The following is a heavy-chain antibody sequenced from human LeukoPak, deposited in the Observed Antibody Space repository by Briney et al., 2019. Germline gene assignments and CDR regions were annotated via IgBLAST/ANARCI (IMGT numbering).Heavy chain of an antibody. J-gene: IGHJ5*02. D-gene: IGHD3-22*01. CDR1: GGSFSGYY. V-gene: IGHV4-34*01. CDR3: ARGTGSSGYWFDP. Sequence: SETLSLTCAVYGGSFSGYYWSWIRQPPGKGLEWIGEINHSGSTNYNPSLKSRVTISVDTSKNQFSLKLSSVTAADTAVYYCARGTGSSGYWFDPWGQGTLVTVSS. CDR2: INHSGST.